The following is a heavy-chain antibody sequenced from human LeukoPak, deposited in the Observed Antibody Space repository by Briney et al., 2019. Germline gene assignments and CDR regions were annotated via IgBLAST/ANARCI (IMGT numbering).Heavy chain of an antibody. CDR3: ARGAWLPYYFDY. V-gene: IGHV4-34*01. CDR1: GGSFSGYY. D-gene: IGHD5-18*01. CDR2: INHSGST. Sequence: SETLSLTCAVYGGSFSGYYWSWIRQPPGKGLEWIGEINHSGSTNYNPSLKSRVTISVGTSKNQFSLKLSSVTAADTAVYYCARGAWLPYYFDYWGQGTLVTVSS. J-gene: IGHJ4*02.